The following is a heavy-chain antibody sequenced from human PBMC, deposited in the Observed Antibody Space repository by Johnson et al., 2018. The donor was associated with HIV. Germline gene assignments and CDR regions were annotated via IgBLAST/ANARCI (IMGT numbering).Heavy chain of an antibody. CDR2: ISTNGFLT. Sequence: EVQLVESGGGLVQPGGSVRLSCAASGFTFSNYAMHWVRQAPGKGLEYVSAISTNGFLTYYANSVKGRFTISRDNSKNTLFLQMGSLRPEDMAVYYCARDAKSSTWSPDGTDAFDIWGQGTMVTV. CDR1: GFTFSNYA. CDR3: ARDAKSSTWSPDGTDAFDI. V-gene: IGHV3-64*01. J-gene: IGHJ3*02. D-gene: IGHD1-1*01.